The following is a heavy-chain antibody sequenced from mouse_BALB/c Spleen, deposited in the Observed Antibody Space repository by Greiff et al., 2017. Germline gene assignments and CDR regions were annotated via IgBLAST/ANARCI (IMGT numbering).Heavy chain of an antibody. D-gene: IGHD1-1*01. V-gene: IGHV1S34*01. Sequence: LVKTGASVKISCKASGYSFTGYYMHWVKQSHGKSLEWIGYISCYNGATSYNQKFKGKATFTVDTSSSTAYMQFNSLTSEDSAVYYCAREEDYDGSPFDYWGQGTTLTVSA. CDR3: AREEDYDGSPFDY. CDR1: GYSFTGYY. J-gene: IGHJ2*01. CDR2: ISCYNGAT.